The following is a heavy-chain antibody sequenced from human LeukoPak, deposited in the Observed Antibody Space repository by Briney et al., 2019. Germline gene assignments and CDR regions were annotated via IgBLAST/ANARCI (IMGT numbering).Heavy chain of an antibody. D-gene: IGHD3-16*01. Sequence: GGSLRLSCTASGFIFSCYWMSWVRQAPGKGLEWVANIKQDGSEKYYVDSVKGRFTISRDNAKNSLYLQMNSLRAEDTAVYYCAREAMITFGGVTTWGQGTLVTVSS. J-gene: IGHJ4*02. CDR3: AREAMITFGGVTT. V-gene: IGHV3-7*01. CDR1: GFIFSCYW. CDR2: IKQDGSEK.